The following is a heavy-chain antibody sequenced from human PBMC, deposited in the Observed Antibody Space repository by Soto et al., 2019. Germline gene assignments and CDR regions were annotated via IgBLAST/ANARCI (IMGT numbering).Heavy chain of an antibody. D-gene: IGHD1-26*01. V-gene: IGHV4-39*07. CDR1: GASIDDRGHH. CDR2: VYHDGTN. Sequence: QLRESGPGQVSPSETLSLTCSVSGASIDDRGHHWSWLRRAPGRGLEWIGSVYHDGTNYYNPSLKSRVTISLDTSKRQFSLRLTGVTAADTAVYFCARARQSYLQADFWGQGTLVSV. J-gene: IGHJ4*02. CDR3: ARARQSYLQADF.